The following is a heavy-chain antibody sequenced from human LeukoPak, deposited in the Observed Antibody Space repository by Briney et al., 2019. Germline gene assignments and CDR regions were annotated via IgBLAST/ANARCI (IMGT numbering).Heavy chain of an antibody. V-gene: IGHV4-39*07. CDR1: GGSIRSSSYY. D-gene: IGHD3-22*01. Sequence: PSETLSLTCTVSGGSIRSSSYYWGWIRQPPGTGLEWIGSIYYTGSTYYNPSLKSRVTISLDMSKNHFSLKLSSVTAADTAVYYCARVHYYDSSDYYDTSCFDYWGQGTLVTVSS. CDR3: ARVHYYDSSDYYDTSCFDY. CDR2: IYYTGST. J-gene: IGHJ4*02.